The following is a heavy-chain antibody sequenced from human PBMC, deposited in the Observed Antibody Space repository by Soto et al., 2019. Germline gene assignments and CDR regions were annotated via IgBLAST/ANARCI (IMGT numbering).Heavy chain of an antibody. D-gene: IGHD6-13*01. CDR3: ARDFNRYSILLGLLEY. J-gene: IGHJ4*02. CDR1: GDSISSGDYY. Sequence: SETLSLTCTVSGDSISSGDYYWSWIRQPPGKGLEWIGCIYYSGNTYYNPSLKRQFSISVDTSKNQFSLQLSSVTVAETAVYYCARDFNRYSILLGLLEYWGLGSLVTVSS. V-gene: IGHV4-30-4*01. CDR2: IYYSGNT.